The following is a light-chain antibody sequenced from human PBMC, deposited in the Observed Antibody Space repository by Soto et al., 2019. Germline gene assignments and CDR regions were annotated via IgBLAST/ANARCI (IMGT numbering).Light chain of an antibody. CDR1: QSVSSY. V-gene: IGKV3-11*01. CDR2: DAS. J-gene: IGKJ1*01. CDR3: QQRSKWPRA. Sequence: EIVLTQSPATLSLSPGERATLSCRASQSVSSYLAWYQQKPGQAPRLLIYDASNRATGIPARFSGSGSGTDLTLTISSLEPEDFAVYYCQQRSKWPRAFGQGTKVDIX.